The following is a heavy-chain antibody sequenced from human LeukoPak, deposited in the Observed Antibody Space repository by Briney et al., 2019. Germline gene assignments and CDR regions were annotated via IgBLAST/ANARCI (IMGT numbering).Heavy chain of an antibody. V-gene: IGHV3-66*04. D-gene: IGHD6-19*01. J-gene: IGHJ4*02. CDR3: ASQIAVAGTAHDY. CDR1: GFTVSSNY. Sequence: PGGSLRLSCAASGFTVSSNYMTWVRQAPGKGLEWVSVIYSGGSTYYADSVKGRFTISRDTSKNTLYLQMNSLRAEDTAVYYCASQIAVAGTAHDYWGQGTLVTVSS. CDR2: IYSGGST.